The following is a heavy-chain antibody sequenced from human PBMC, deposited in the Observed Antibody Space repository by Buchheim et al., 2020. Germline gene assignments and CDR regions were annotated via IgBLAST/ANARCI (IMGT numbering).Heavy chain of an antibody. CDR2: IYYSGST. V-gene: IGHV4-39*07. D-gene: IGHD6-13*01. CDR3: ARDGRYSSSWYSRYWYFDL. J-gene: IGHJ2*01. Sequence: QLQLQESGPGLVKPSETLSLTCTVSGGSISSSSYYWGWIRQPPGKGLEWIGSIYYSGSTYYNPSLKSRVNISVDTFQNQFSLKLSSVTAADTAVYYCARDGRYSSSWYSRYWYFDLWGRGTL. CDR1: GGSISSSSYY.